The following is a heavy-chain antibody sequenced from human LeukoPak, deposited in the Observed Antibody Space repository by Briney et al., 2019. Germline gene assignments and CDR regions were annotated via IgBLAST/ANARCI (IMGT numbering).Heavy chain of an antibody. CDR2: IDPSDSYT. CDR3: ARRSGHHDY. D-gene: IGHD6-19*01. CDR1: GYIFTSYW. J-gene: IGHJ4*02. V-gene: IGHV5-10-1*01. Sequence: GESLRISCKGSGYIFTSYWISWVRQMPGKGLERMGRIDPSDSYTNYSPSFQGHVTISTDRSISTAYLQWSSLKASDSAIYYCARRSGHHDYWGQGTLVTVSS.